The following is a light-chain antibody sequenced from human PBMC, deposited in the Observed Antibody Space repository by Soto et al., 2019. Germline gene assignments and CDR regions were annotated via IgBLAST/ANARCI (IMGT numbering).Light chain of an antibody. CDR2: GAA. J-gene: IGKJ1*01. CDR3: QQYGCSPRT. Sequence: DILLTQSPAPLSLSPGERATLSCGASQRVXSSYLAWYQQKPGQAPRLLTDGAASMATGSPDRLSGSGSGTDFTLTISRLEPEDFAVYYCQQYGCSPRTFGQGTKVDIK. V-gene: IGKV3-20*01. CDR1: QRVXSSY.